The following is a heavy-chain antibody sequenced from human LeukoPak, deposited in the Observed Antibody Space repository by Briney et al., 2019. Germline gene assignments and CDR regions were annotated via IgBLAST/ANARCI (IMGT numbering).Heavy chain of an antibody. CDR1: GGSISSYY. D-gene: IGHD3-3*01. V-gene: IGHV4-4*07. Sequence: SETLSLTCTVSGGSISSYYWSWIRQPAGKGLEWIGRIYTSGSTNYNPSLKSRVTMSVETSKNQFSLKLSSVTAADTAVYYCASRDYDFWSGYTRWGQGTLVTVSS. CDR2: IYTSGST. J-gene: IGHJ4*02. CDR3: ASRDYDFWSGYTR.